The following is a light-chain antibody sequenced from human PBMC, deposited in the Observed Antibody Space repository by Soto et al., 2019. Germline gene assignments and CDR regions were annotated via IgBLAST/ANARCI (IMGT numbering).Light chain of an antibody. CDR1: HTVASN. Sequence: EIVMMQSPASLSVSPGDGATLSCRASHTVASNLAWYQQKPGQGPRLLIHGASTRAAGVPARFSGSGSGTDFTLTISSLQSEDFAVYYCQQYHNWPPQYTFGQGTKLQIK. V-gene: IGKV3-15*01. CDR2: GAS. J-gene: IGKJ2*01. CDR3: QQYHNWPPQYT.